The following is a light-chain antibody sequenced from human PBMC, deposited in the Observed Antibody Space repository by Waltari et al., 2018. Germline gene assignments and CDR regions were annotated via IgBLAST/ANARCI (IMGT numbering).Light chain of an antibody. J-gene: IGKJ1*01. CDR2: ASS. Sequence: AIRLTQSPSSIAASTGDRLTITCRASQGVGSYLAWYQQKSGRAPKLLLYASSSLEAEVPSRFGGSGSGTDFTLTISCLQSEDFASYFCQQYYSYPVTFGQGTRV. CDR1: QGVGSY. V-gene: IGKV1-8*01. CDR3: QQYYSYPVT.